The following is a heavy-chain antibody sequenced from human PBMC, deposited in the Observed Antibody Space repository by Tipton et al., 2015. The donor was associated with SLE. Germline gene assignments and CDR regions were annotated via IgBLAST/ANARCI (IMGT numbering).Heavy chain of an antibody. V-gene: IGHV4-59*11. D-gene: IGHD4-17*01. CDR3: ARYKRDGDHGDYYYGLDA. CDR2: IYYTGAT. CDR1: GDSIGSHY. J-gene: IGHJ6*02. Sequence: TLSLTCTVSGDSIGSHYWTWIRQPPGKGLEWIGCIYYTGATNYNPSLKSRLIMSVDWPKNQFSLRLNSLTAADTAVYYCARYKRDGDHGDYYYGLDAWGQGITVTVSS.